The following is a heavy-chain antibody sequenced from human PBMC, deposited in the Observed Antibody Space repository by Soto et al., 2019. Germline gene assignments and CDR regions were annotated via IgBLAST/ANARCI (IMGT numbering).Heavy chain of an antibody. J-gene: IGHJ4*02. V-gene: IGHV4-39*01. CDR3: ARRKVWTFDY. CDR2: IYYSGST. CDR1: GGSISSSSYY. D-gene: IGHD3-16*01. Sequence: SETLSLTCTVSGGSISSSSYYWGWIRQPPGKGLEWIGSIYYSGSTYYNPSLKSRVTISVDTSKNQFSLKLSSVTAADTAVYYCARRKVWTFDYWGQGTLVTVSS.